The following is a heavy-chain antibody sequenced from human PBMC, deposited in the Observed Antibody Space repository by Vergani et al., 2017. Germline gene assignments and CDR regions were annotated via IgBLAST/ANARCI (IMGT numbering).Heavy chain of an antibody. Sequence: VQLLESGGGLVQPGGSLRLSCVASGFTFSNSAMSWIRQAPGKGLEWVSYISTTGSTIYYTDSVKGRFTISRDNAKNSLYLQMNSLRAEDTAVYYCARAGCSNSTCHDPIEFFQHWGQGTLVTVSS. D-gene: IGHD2-2*01. V-gene: IGHV3-11*01. CDR1: GFTFSNSA. CDR3: ARAGCSNSTCHDPIEFFQH. J-gene: IGHJ1*01. CDR2: ISTTGSTI.